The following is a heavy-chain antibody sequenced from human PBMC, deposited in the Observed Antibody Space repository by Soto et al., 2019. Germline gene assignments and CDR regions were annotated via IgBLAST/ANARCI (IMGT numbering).Heavy chain of an antibody. CDR1: GGSISSGGYY. CDR2: IYYSGST. Sequence: SETLSLTCTVSGGSISSGGYYWSWIRQHPGKGLEWIGYIYYSGSTYYNPSLKSRVTISVDTSKNQFSLKLSSVTAADTAVYYCARDPHPTYSSGWYNDYWGQGTLVTVSS. V-gene: IGHV4-30-4*08. J-gene: IGHJ4*02. CDR3: ARDPHPTYSSGWYNDY. D-gene: IGHD6-19*01.